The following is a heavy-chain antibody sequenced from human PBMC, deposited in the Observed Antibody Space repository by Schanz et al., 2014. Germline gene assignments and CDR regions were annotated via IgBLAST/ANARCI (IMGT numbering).Heavy chain of an antibody. V-gene: IGHV1-2*02. Sequence: QVQLVQSGAEVKKPGASVKVSCKASGYTFTSYSMHWVRQAPGQGLEWMGWINPDSGGTNYAQKFQGRVTMTRDMSINTAYMELSRLRSDDSAVYYCARGGYSSGWYDRDIAHFDYWGQGTLVTVSS. CDR1: GYTFTSYS. D-gene: IGHD6-19*01. J-gene: IGHJ4*02. CDR3: ARGGYSSGWYDRDIAHFDY. CDR2: INPDSGGT.